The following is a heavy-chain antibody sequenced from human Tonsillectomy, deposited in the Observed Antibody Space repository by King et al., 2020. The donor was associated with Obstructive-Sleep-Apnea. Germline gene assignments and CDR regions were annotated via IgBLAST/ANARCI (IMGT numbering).Heavy chain of an antibody. CDR2: ISSSSSTI. Sequence: VQLVESGGGLVQPGGSLRLSCAASGFTFSSYSMSWVRQAPGKGLEVVSYISSSSSTIYYADSVKGRFTISRDNAKNSLYLQMNSLRAEDTAVYYCARVGRYYYDSSGYPDYWGQGTLVTVSS. CDR3: ARVGRYYYDSSGYPDY. D-gene: IGHD3-22*01. V-gene: IGHV3-48*04. J-gene: IGHJ4*02. CDR1: GFTFSSYS.